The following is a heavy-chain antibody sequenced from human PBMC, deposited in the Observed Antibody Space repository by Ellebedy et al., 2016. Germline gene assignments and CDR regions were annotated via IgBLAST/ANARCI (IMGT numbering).Heavy chain of an antibody. Sequence: GGSLRLXCAASGFTFSSSAMSWVRQAPGKGLEWVSTISASGGSTYYADSVKGRFTISRDNSKNTLYLQMNSLRAEDTAVYYCTTAGAGGPPFDYWGQGTLVTVSS. CDR3: TTAGAGGPPFDY. V-gene: IGHV3-23*01. CDR2: ISASGGST. J-gene: IGHJ4*02. CDR1: GFTFSSSA. D-gene: IGHD2-15*01.